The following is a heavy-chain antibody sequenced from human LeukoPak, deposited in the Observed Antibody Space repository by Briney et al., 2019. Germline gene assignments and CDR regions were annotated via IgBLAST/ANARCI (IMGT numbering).Heavy chain of an antibody. D-gene: IGHD4/OR15-4a*01. CDR2: VNPKGGAT. J-gene: IGHJ5*02. Sequence: GASVRVSCKASGYTFTDYYLHWLRQAPGQGLEWMGWVNPKGGATNYAQRFQGRVTMTWQTSISTGNMELSSLRSDDTAVYYCARAYEYGWFDPWGQGTGVPVSS. V-gene: IGHV1-2*02. CDR3: ARAYEYGWFDP. CDR1: GYTFTDYY.